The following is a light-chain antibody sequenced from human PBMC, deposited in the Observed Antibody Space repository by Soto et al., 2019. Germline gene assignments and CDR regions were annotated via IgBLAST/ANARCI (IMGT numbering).Light chain of an antibody. CDR1: SSDVGGYNY. J-gene: IGLJ2*01. V-gene: IGLV2-8*01. Sequence: QSALTQPPSASGSPGQSVTISCTGTSSDVGGYNYVSWYQQHPGKAPKLMIYEVTKRPSGVPDRFSGSKSGSTASLTVSGLQAEDEADYYCSSYAGSNNYVVFGGGTSSPS. CDR3: SSYAGSNNYVV. CDR2: EVT.